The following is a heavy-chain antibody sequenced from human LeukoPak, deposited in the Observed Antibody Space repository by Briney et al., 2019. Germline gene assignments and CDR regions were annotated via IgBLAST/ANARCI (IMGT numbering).Heavy chain of an antibody. V-gene: IGHV3-23*01. CDR3: ARDGGFGELLPDTCFFDY. Sequence: PGGSLRLSCAASGFTFSSYAMSWVRQAPGKGLEWVSAISGSGGSTYYADSVKGRFTISRDNSKNTLYLQMNSLRAEDTAVYYCARDGGFGELLPDTCFFDYWGQGTLVTVSS. J-gene: IGHJ4*02. CDR2: ISGSGGST. CDR1: GFTFSSYA. D-gene: IGHD3-10*01.